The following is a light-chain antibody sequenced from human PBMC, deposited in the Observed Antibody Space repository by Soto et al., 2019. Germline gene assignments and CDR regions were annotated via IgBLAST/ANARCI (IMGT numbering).Light chain of an antibody. V-gene: IGKV1-39*01. CDR3: QQSLRTPYT. CDR2: GAS. CDR1: QSSGYD. Sequence: DIQMTQSPSSLSAAIGDRVTIICRASQSSGYDLNWYHQKPGKAPKLLIFGASTLKSGVPLRFSGGGSWTDFTLTSSAVQPEDFATYYCQQSLRTPYTFGQGKKLEIK. J-gene: IGKJ2*01.